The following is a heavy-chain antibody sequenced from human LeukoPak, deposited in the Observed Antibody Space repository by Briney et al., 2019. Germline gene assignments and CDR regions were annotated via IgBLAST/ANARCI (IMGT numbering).Heavy chain of an antibody. V-gene: IGHV4-39*01. CDR1: GGSLSSYY. CDR3: ARHNSGGSGRYYYYYMDV. CDR2: IYYSGST. D-gene: IGHD6-19*01. J-gene: IGHJ6*03. Sequence: SETLSLTCTVSGGSLSSYYWSWIRQPPGKGLEWIGSIYYSGSTYYNPSLKSRVTISVDTSKNQFSLKLSSVTAADTAVYYCARHNSGGSGRYYYYYMDVWGKGTTVTISS.